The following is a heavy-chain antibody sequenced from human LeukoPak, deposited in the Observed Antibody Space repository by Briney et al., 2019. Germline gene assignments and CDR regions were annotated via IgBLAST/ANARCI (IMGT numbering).Heavy chain of an antibody. CDR3: ARDATSCSSTSCYERGSYYYYGMDV. V-gene: IGHV3-48*03. D-gene: IGHD2-2*01. CDR2: ISSSGSTI. Sequence: TGGSLRLSCAASGFTFSSYEMNWVRQAPGKGLEWVSYISSSGSTIYYADSVKGRFTISRDNAKNSLYLQMNSLRAEDTAVYYCARDATSCSSTSCYERGSYYYYGMDVWGKGTTVTVSS. J-gene: IGHJ6*04. CDR1: GFTFSSYE.